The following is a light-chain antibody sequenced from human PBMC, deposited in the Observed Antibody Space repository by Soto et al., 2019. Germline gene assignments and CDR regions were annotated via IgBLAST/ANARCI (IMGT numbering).Light chain of an antibody. V-gene: IGKV3-20*01. Sequence: TQSPSTLSASVGDRVTITCRASQSISSSSLAWYQHRPGQAPRLLIYVASSRATGIPVRFSGSGSGTDFTLTISRLEPEDFAVYYCQHYDGSLWTFGQGTKVEIK. CDR3: QHYDGSLWT. CDR2: VAS. CDR1: QSISSSS. J-gene: IGKJ1*01.